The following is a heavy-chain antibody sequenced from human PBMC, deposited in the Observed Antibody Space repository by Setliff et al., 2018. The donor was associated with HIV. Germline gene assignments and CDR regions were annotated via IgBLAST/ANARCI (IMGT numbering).Heavy chain of an antibody. CDR1: GYTFTSYD. J-gene: IGHJ4*02. V-gene: IGHV1-8*02. CDR2: MNPNSGNT. Sequence: ASVKVSCKAPGYTFTSYDINWVRQATGQGLEWMGWMNPNSGNTGYAQKFQGRVTMTRNTSISTAYMELSSLRSDDTAIYYCAKPFGSDGSRQLDSWGQGTQGTVSS. D-gene: IGHD2-15*01. CDR3: AKPFGSDGSRQLDS.